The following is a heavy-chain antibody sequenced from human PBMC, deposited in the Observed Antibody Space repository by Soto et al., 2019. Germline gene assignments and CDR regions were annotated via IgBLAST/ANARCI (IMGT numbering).Heavy chain of an antibody. J-gene: IGHJ4*02. D-gene: IGHD3-9*01. CDR3: ARDPSTGSADY. CDR1: GFTFSSYA. V-gene: IGHV3-23*01. Sequence: EVQLLESGGDLVQPGGSLRLSCAASGFTFSSYAMNWVRQAPGKGLEWVSTISASGGSTYCTDSVKGRFTISRDNSKNSLSLQINSLRAEDTAIYYCARDPSTGSADYWGQGTLVTVSS. CDR2: ISASGGST.